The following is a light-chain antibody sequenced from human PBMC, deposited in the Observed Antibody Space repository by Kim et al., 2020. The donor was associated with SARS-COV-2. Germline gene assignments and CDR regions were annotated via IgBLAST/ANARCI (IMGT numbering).Light chain of an antibody. V-gene: IGKV4-1*01. Sequence: RAPINCKSSQSVLYSSNNKNYLAWYQQKPGQPPKLLIYWASTRESGVPDRFSGSGSGTDFTLTISSLQAEDVAVYYCQQYYSTPYTFGQGTKLEIK. CDR2: WAS. J-gene: IGKJ2*01. CDR3: QQYYSTPYT. CDR1: QSVLYSSNNKNY.